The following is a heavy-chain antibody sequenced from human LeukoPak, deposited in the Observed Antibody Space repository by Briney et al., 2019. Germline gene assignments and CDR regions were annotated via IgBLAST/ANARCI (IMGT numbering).Heavy chain of an antibody. Sequence: SETLSLTCAVYGGSFSGYYWSWIRQPPGKGLEWIGEINHSGSTNYNPSLKSRVTISVDTSKNQFSLKLSSVTAADTAVYYCARGYYYDSSGYFTSTTAPFDYWGQGTLVTVSS. CDR2: INHSGST. V-gene: IGHV4-34*01. CDR1: GGSFSGYY. D-gene: IGHD3-22*01. J-gene: IGHJ4*02. CDR3: ARGYYYDSSGYFTSTTAPFDY.